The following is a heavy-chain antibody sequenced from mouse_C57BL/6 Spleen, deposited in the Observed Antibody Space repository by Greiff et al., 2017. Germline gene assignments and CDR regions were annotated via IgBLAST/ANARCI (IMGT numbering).Heavy chain of an antibody. D-gene: IGHD1-1*01. CDR2: IYPRSGNN. J-gene: IGHJ1*03. CDR3: ARVFGSSYWYFDV. Sequence: QVQLQVSGPELAMSGASVMLFCKAPGYTFTSYGISWVKQRTGQGLEWIGEIYPRSGNNYYNEKFKGKATLTADKSSSTAYMELRSLTSEDSAVYFCARVFGSSYWYFDVWCTGTTVTVSS. CDR1: GYTFTSYG. V-gene: IGHV1-81*01.